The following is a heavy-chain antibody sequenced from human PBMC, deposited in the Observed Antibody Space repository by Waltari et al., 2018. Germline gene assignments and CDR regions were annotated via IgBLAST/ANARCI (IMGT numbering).Heavy chain of an antibody. CDR1: GGSVSTYY. V-gene: IGHV4-59*08. CDR3: ARHAADSSGYFYGFDS. Sequence: QVQLQESGPGLVKPSETLSLTCTVSGGSVSTYYWSWIRQPPGKGLEWIGFIYHSGRSDYNPYLKSRVTMSVDTSKIQLSLKLSSVTAADTAVFYCARHAADSSGYFYGFDSWGQGTLVTVSS. CDR2: IYHSGRS. J-gene: IGHJ5*01. D-gene: IGHD3-22*01.